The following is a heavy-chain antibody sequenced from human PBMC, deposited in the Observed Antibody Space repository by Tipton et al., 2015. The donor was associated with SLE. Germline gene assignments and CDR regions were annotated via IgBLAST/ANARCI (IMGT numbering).Heavy chain of an antibody. V-gene: IGHV4-59*01. Sequence: TLSLTCTVSGGSISSYYWSWIRQPPGKGLEWIGYIYYSGSTNYSPSLKSRVTISVDTSKNQFSLKLSSVTAADTAVYYCARSPRGGGYYPYYFDYWGQGTLVTVSS. CDR1: GGSISSYY. CDR3: ARSPRGGGYYPYYFDY. CDR2: IYYSGST. J-gene: IGHJ4*02. D-gene: IGHD3-3*01.